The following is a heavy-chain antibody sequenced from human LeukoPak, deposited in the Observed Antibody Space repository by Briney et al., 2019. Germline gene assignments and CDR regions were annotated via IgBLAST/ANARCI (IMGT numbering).Heavy chain of an antibody. Sequence: GESLRLSCAASGFTFDDYGMSWVRQAPGKGLEWVSGINWNGGSTGYADSVKGRFTISRDNAKNSLYLQMNSVRAEDTAVYYCAKLQAAAPFYYFDYWGQGTLVTVSS. CDR3: AKLQAAAPFYYFDY. V-gene: IGHV3-20*04. CDR2: INWNGGST. J-gene: IGHJ4*02. D-gene: IGHD4-11*01. CDR1: GFTFDDYG.